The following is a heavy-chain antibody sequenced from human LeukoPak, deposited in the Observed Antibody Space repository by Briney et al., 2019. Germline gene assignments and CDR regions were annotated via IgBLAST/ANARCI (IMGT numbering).Heavy chain of an antibody. J-gene: IGHJ1*01. CDR1: GGSISSYY. Sequence: PSETLSLTCTVSGGSISSYYWSWIRQPPGKGLEWIGEINHSGSTNYNPSLKSRVTISVDTSKNQFSLKLSSVTAADTAVYYCARHGERYCSSTSCYVPEYFQHWGQGTLVTVSS. V-gene: IGHV4-34*01. CDR2: INHSGST. CDR3: ARHGERYCSSTSCYVPEYFQH. D-gene: IGHD2-2*01.